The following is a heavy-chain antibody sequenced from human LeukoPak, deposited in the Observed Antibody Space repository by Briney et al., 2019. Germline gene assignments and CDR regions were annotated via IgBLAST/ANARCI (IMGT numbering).Heavy chain of an antibody. V-gene: IGHV1-18*01. J-gene: IGHJ6*03. D-gene: IGHD6-19*01. CDR2: ISAYNGNT. CDR1: GYTFTSYG. CDR3: ARVDVAGHYYYYYYTDV. Sequence: GASVKVSCKASGYTFTSYGISWVRQAPGQGLEWMGWISAYNGNTNYAQKLQGRVTMTTDTSTSTAYMELRSLRSDDTAVYYCARVDVAGHYYYYYYTDVWGKGTTVTVSS.